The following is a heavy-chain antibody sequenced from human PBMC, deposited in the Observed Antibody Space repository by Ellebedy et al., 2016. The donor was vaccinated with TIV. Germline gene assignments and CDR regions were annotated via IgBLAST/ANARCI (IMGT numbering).Heavy chain of an antibody. V-gene: IGHV3-7*01. CDR3: ATDGSYGDYLSPTHAFEI. CDR2: INQDGSEK. Sequence: GGSLSLSCAASGFPFGSYWVPWVRQAPGKGLGGVANINQDGSEKFYVDSGKGRFTSSRDNAKNSLDLQMNSLRAEDTAIYYCATDGSYGDYLSPTHAFEIWGQGTMVTVSP. CDR1: GFPFGSYW. D-gene: IGHD4-17*01. J-gene: IGHJ3*02.